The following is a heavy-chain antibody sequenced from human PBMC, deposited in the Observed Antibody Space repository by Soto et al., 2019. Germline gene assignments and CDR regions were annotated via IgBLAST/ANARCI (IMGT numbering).Heavy chain of an antibody. CDR2: ISGTASRT. V-gene: IGHV3-23*01. Sequence: GVSLRLSCAASGFTPTTTPLSWVRQPPGKGLEWVTTISGTASRTYYVDSVKGRFFISRDNSKNTVTLQMNNLTVDDTAVYYCATSFRYFANWGQGTRVTVS. CDR1: GFTPTTTP. J-gene: IGHJ4*02. CDR3: ATSFRYFAN. D-gene: IGHD3-9*01.